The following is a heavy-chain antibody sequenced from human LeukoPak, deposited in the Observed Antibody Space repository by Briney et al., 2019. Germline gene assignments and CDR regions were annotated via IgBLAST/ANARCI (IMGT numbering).Heavy chain of an antibody. J-gene: IGHJ4*02. CDR3: ARDMGYSYGYSYFDH. V-gene: IGHV3-7*01. CDR1: GFTFSNYW. D-gene: IGHD5-18*01. CDR2: MKQDGSEI. Sequence: GGSLRLSCTASGFTFSNYWMSWVRQAPGKGPEWVANMKQDGSEIYYVDSVKGRFTISRDNAKNSVYLEMNNLRAEDTAVYYCARDMGYSYGYSYFDHWGQGTLVTVSS.